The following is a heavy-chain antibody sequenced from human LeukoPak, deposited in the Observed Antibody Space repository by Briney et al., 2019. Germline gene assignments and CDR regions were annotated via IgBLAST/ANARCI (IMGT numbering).Heavy chain of an antibody. J-gene: IGHJ4*02. D-gene: IGHD1-26*01. CDR2: IVTAGDT. Sequence: PGGSLRLSCAASGFTFSSYDMHWVRQATGKGLEWVSAIVTAGDTYYPGSVKGRFTISRENAKNSLYLQMNSLRAGDTAVYYCARSGSYSPFDYWGQGTLVTVSS. CDR1: GFTFSSYD. V-gene: IGHV3-13*01. CDR3: ARSGSYSPFDY.